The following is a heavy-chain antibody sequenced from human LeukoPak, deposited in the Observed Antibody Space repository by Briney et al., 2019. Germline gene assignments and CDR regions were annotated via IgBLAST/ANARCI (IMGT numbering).Heavy chain of an antibody. J-gene: IGHJ4*02. CDR1: GGSISSYY. V-gene: IGHV4-59*01. D-gene: IGHD6-13*01. Sequence: PPETLSLTCTVSGGSISSYYWSWIRQPPGKGLEWIGYIYYSGSTNYNPSLKSRVTISVDTSKNQFSLKLSSVTAADTAVYYCARAYSSSWYGDFDYWGQGTLVTVSS. CDR3: ARAYSSSWYGDFDY. CDR2: IYYSGST.